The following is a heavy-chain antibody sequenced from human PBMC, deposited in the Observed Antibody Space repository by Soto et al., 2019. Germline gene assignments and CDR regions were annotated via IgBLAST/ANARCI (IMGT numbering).Heavy chain of an antibody. CDR1: GYTFTGYY. V-gene: IGHV1-2*02. D-gene: IGHD6-6*01. Sequence: ASVKVSCKASGYTFTGYYMHWVRQAPGQGLEWMGWINPNSGGTNYAQKFQGRVTMTRDTSISTAYMELSRLRSDDTAVYYCARGYSSSSGFKFTDYWGQGTRVTVSS. CDR3: ARGYSSSSGFKFTDY. CDR2: INPNSGGT. J-gene: IGHJ4*02.